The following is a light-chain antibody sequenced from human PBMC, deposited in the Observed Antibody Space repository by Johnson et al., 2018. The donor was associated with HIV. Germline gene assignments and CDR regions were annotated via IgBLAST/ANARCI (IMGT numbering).Light chain of an antibody. CDR1: SSNIGNNY. CDR3: GTWDSSLSTGGV. J-gene: IGLJ1*01. CDR2: DNN. Sequence: HSALTQPPSVSAAPGQKVTISCSGSSSNIGNNYVSWYQQLPGTAPKLLIYDNNKRPSGIPDRFSGSKSGTSATLGLTGLQTGDEADYYCGTWDSSLSTGGVFGTGTKVTVL. V-gene: IGLV1-51*01.